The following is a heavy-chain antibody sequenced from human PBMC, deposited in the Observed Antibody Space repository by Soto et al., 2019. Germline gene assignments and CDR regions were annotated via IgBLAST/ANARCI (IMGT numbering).Heavy chain of an antibody. CDR3: ARPGRYFDCIDS. CDR2: IYYTGIT. J-gene: IGHJ5*01. CDR1: GCSISSSGYY. Sequence: SETLSHTCTVSGCSISSSGYYWGWTRQPPGKGLEWIGSIYYTGITYSNPSLKSRVSISIDTSKNQFSLKLSSVTAADTAVYYCARPGRYFDCIDSWGQGTLVTVS. V-gene: IGHV4-39*01. D-gene: IGHD3-9*01.